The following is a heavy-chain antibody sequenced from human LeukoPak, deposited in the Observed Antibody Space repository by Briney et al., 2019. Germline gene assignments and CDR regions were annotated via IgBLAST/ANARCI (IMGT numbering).Heavy chain of an antibody. CDR3: AKDREGRYYDSSGYWFDY. CDR2: ISGSCASI. Sequence: GGSLRLSCAASGFTFSNYYVSWVRQAPGKGLEWVSDISGSCASIYYAHSVKGRFTISRDNAKNSLYLQMNSLRGEDTAVYYCAKDREGRYYDSSGYWFDYWGQGTVVSVPS. CDR1: GFTFSNYY. V-gene: IGHV3-23*01. D-gene: IGHD3-22*01. J-gene: IGHJ4*02.